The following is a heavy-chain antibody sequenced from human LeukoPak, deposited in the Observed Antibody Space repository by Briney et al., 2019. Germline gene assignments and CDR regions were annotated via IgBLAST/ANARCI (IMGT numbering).Heavy chain of an antibody. CDR3: AREDRVGAAAGGDH. J-gene: IGHJ4*02. V-gene: IGHV4-39*02. Sequence: SETLSLTCTVSGGSISSSSYYWGWIRQPPWKGLERIGTVYYNGATLYNPSLKSRVTVSVDTSKNRFSLRLTSLTAFDTAVYYCAREDRVGAAAGGDHWGQGTLVTVSS. CDR2: VYYNGAT. D-gene: IGHD1-26*01. CDR1: GGSISSSSYY.